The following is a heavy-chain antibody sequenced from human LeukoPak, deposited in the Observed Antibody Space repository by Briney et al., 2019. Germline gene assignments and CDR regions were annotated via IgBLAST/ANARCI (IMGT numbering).Heavy chain of an antibody. J-gene: IGHJ3*02. CDR1: GFTFSDYG. V-gene: IGHV3-30*18. CDR3: AKALRSWGYCGADCSNVHAFDI. Sequence: GGSLRLSCAASGFTFSDYGIHLVRQAPGKGLEWMAVISYDGSNRYYADSVEGRVTISRDKSKETLYVQMSSLRAEDTAVYYCAKALRSWGYCGADCSNVHAFDIWGQGTMVTVSS. D-gene: IGHD2-21*02. CDR2: ISYDGSNR.